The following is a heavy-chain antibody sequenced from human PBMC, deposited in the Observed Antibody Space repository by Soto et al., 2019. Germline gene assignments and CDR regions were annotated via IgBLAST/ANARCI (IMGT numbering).Heavy chain of an antibody. CDR3: AKEPRYNWNFLDC. CDR2: IWYDEINK. CDR1: GFTFSSYG. V-gene: IGHV3-30*02. J-gene: IGHJ4*02. Sequence: GGSLRLSCAASGFTFSSYGMHWVRQAPGKGLEWVAVIWYDEINKYYADYVKGRFTISRDNSKNTLYLQMNSLRAEDTAVSYCAKEPRYNWNFLDCWGQGTLVTVSS. D-gene: IGHD1-20*01.